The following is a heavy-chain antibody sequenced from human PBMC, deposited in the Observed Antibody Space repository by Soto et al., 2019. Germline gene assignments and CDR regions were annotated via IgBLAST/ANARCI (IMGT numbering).Heavy chain of an antibody. J-gene: IGHJ6*02. D-gene: IGHD5-12*01. CDR1: GVTFCSYA. CDR3: ANLPWLNSGYYYGMDV. CDR2: ISGIGGNT. V-gene: IGHV3-23*01. Sequence: PGGSLRLSCPASGVTFCSYAMIWFRQAPGKGLEWVSAISGIGGNTYYADAVKGRFTISRDNSKNTLYLQMNSLRAEDTAVYYCANLPWLNSGYYYGMDVWGQGTTVTVSS.